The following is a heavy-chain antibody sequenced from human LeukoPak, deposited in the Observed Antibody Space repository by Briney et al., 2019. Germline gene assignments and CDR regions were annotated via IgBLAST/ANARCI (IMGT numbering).Heavy chain of an antibody. V-gene: IGHV3-48*01. CDR3: ARVQAGKWDFDF. D-gene: IGHD2-8*01. J-gene: IGHJ4*02. CDR2: IRSDSTII. CDR1: GFAFNTYS. Sequence: GGSLRLSCAASGFAFNTYSMNWVRQAPGKGLEWVSYIRSDSTIINYAESVKGRFTISRGNAKNSLYLQMNSLRAEDTAVYFCARVQAGKWDFDFWGQGTLVTVSS.